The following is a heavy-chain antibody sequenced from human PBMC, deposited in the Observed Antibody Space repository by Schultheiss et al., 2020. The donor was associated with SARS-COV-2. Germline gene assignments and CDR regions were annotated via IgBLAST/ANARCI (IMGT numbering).Heavy chain of an antibody. CDR3: VKDEYNYGANWFDP. Sequence: GGSLRLSCAASGFTFSSYAMSWVRQAPGKGLEWVSAISGSGGSTYYADSVKGRFTISRDNSKNTLYLQMNSLRAEDTAVYYCVKDEYNYGANWFDPWGQGTLVTVSS. J-gene: IGHJ5*02. V-gene: IGHV3-23*01. D-gene: IGHD5-18*01. CDR2: ISGSGGST. CDR1: GFTFSSYA.